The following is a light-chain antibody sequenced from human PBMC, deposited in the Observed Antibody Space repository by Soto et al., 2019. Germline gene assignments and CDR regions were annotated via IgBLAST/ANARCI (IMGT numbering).Light chain of an antibody. CDR1: QSVSSY. CDR2: DAS. CDR3: QQRSNWPLT. Sequence: EILLTQSPATLSLSPGGRVTLSCRGSQSVSSYFAWYQQKPRQAPRLLLYDASNRATGIPARFSGSGSGTAFTLPTSSLEPEDFAVYYCQQRSNWPLTFGGGTKVDIK. V-gene: IGKV3-11*01. J-gene: IGKJ4*01.